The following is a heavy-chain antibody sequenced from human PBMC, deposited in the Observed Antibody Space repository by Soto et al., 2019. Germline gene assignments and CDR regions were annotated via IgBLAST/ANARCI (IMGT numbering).Heavy chain of an antibody. J-gene: IGHJ4*02. CDR1: GGSISSSSYY. D-gene: IGHD3-3*01. CDR3: ARPYYDFWSGYYTEFYFDY. Sequence: ASETLSLTCTVSGGSISSSSYYWGWVRQPPGEGLDWIGSIYYSGSTYYNPSLKSRVTISVDTSKNQFSLKLSSVTAEDTAVYYCARPYYDFWSGYYTEFYFDYWGQGTLVTVSS. V-gene: IGHV4-39*01. CDR2: IYYSGST.